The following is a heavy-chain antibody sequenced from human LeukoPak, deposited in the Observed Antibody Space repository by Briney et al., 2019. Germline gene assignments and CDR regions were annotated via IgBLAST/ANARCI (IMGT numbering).Heavy chain of an antibody. CDR1: GFTFSSYS. V-gene: IGHV3-48*01. Sequence: GGSLRLSCAASGFTFSSYSMNWVRQAPGKGLEWVSYISGSSTTTYYADSVKGRFTISRDNSKNTLYLQMNSLRAEDTAVYYCANFGAFDIWGQGTMVTVSS. CDR3: ANFGAFDI. D-gene: IGHD3-10*01. J-gene: IGHJ3*02. CDR2: ISGSSTTT.